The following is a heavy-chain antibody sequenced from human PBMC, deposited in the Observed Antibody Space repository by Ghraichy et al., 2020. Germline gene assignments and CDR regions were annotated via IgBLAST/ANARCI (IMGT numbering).Heavy chain of an antibody. CDR3: AKLFYGSSTSCYFWYFDL. CDR2: ISGSGGST. Sequence: GGSLRLSCAASGFTFSSYAMSWVRQAPGKGLEWVSAISGSGGSTYYADSVKGRFTISRDNSKNTLYLQMNSLRAEDTAVYYCAKLFYGSSTSCYFWYFDLWVRGTLLTVSS. CDR1: GFTFSSYA. V-gene: IGHV3-23*01. J-gene: IGHJ2*01. D-gene: IGHD2-2*01.